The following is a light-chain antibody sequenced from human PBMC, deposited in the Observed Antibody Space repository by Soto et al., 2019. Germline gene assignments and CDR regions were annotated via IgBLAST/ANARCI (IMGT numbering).Light chain of an antibody. CDR3: NSYAGTNNYA. J-gene: IGLJ1*01. CDR1: SSDVGGYNF. Sequence: QSALTQPPSASGSPGQSVTISCTGTSSDVGGYNFVSWYQHHPGKAPKLMIYEVTKRPSGVPDRFSGSKSGNTASLTVSGLQAGDEADYYCNSYAGTNNYAFGTGTKLTVL. CDR2: EVT. V-gene: IGLV2-8*01.